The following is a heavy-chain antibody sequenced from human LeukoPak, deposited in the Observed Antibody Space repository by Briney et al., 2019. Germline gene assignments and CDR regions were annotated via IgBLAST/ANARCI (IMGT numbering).Heavy chain of an antibody. CDR3: AKPMVGAYCGGDCPRAFDI. V-gene: IGHV3-30*18. J-gene: IGHJ3*02. Sequence: GGSLRLSCAASGFTFSSYDMHWVRQAPGKGLVWVAVMSYDGSNKYYADSVKGRFTISRGNSKNTLYLQMNSLRAEDTAVYYCAKPMVGAYCGGDCPRAFDIWGQGTMVTVSS. CDR2: MSYDGSNK. D-gene: IGHD2-21*02. CDR1: GFTFSSYD.